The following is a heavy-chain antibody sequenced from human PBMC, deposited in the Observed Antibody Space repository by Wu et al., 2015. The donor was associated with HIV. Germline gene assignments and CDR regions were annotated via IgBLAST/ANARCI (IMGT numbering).Heavy chain of an antibody. D-gene: IGHD2-8*01. CDR3: ARLQSLHGFYSNVDY. Sequence: QVQLVQSGAEVKEPGTSVKVSCKASGYTFTAYYLFWMRQTPGQGLEWMGWINANTGRADYAQKFQGRVTMTRDASINTAYMELNRLRYDDTAVYYCARLQSLHGFYSNVDYWGQGTLVTVSS. CDR2: INANTGRA. J-gene: IGHJ4*02. CDR1: GYTFTAYY. V-gene: IGHV1-2*02.